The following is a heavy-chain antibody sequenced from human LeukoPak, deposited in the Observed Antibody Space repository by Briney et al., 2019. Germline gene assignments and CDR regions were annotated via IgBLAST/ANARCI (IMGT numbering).Heavy chain of an antibody. CDR3: AKGTSYNWNDGWFDP. J-gene: IGHJ5*02. Sequence: GGSLRLSCAASGFTFSSYAMHWVRQAPGKGLERVAFIRNDGTNKYYAESVKGRFTISRDNSKNTLYLQMNSLRAEDTAVYYCAKGTSYNWNDGWFDPWGNGILVTVSS. D-gene: IGHD1-20*01. V-gene: IGHV3-30*02. CDR2: IRNDGTNK. CDR1: GFTFSSYA.